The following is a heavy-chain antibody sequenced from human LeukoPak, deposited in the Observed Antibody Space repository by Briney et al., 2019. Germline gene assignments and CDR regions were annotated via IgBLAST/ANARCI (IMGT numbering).Heavy chain of an antibody. V-gene: IGHV3-30*03. Sequence: AGGSLRLSCAASGFSFSDYNMHWVRQAPGKGLEWMAVISYNGINEYYADSVKGRFTISRDNSKSTLLLQMNSLRAEDTAVYYCARSSSGSGGYYMDVWGKGTTVTVSS. CDR2: ISYNGINE. D-gene: IGHD1-26*01. CDR1: GFSFSDYN. J-gene: IGHJ6*03. CDR3: ARSSSGSGGYYMDV.